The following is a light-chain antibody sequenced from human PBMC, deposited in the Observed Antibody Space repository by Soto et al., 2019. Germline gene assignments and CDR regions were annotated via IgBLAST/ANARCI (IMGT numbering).Light chain of an antibody. CDR3: QQRSNWSLT. CDR1: QSVRTY. V-gene: IGKV3-11*01. CDR2: EAF. J-gene: IGKJ4*01. Sequence: EIVLTQSPATLSLSPGERATLSCRASQSVRTYLAWYQQRPGQAPRLLIYEAFGRATGIPARFSGSGSGTDFTLTISSLEPEDFAVYYCQQRSNWSLTFGGGTKVESK.